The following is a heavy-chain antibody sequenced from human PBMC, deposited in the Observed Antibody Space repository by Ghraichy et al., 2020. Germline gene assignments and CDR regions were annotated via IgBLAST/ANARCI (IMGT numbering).Heavy chain of an antibody. V-gene: IGHV3-23*01. CDR2: ISGSGGST. J-gene: IGHJ5*02. D-gene: IGHD3-10*01. CDR3: AQLNPQWFGELLSGWFDP. CDR1: GFTFSSYA. Sequence: GGSLRLSCAASGFTFSSYAMSWVRQAPGKGLEWVSAISGSGGSTYYADSVKGRFTISRDNSKNTLYLQMNSLRAEDTAVYYCAQLNPQWFGELLSGWFDPWGQGTLVTVSS.